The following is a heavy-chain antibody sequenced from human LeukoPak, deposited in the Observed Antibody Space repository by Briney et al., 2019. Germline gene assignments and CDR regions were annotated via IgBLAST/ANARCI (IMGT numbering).Heavy chain of an antibody. CDR2: ISSSSSYI. D-gene: IGHD2-21*01. J-gene: IGHJ4*02. CDR1: GFTFSSYW. V-gene: IGHV3-21*01. Sequence: GGSLRLSCAASGFTFSSYWMTWVRQAPGKGLEWVSSISSSSSYIYYADSVKGRFTISRDNAKNSLYLQMNSLRAEDTAVYYCARVVVGLDYWGQGTLVTVSS. CDR3: ARVVVGLDY.